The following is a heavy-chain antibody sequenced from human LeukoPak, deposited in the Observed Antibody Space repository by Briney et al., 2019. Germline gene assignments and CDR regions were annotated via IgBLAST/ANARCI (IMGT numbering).Heavy chain of an antibody. V-gene: IGHV3-23*01. J-gene: IGHJ4*02. CDR2: ITGTGT. Sequence: PGGSLRLSCKGSGLTFSNYAMTWVRQAPGNGLEWVSGITGTGTYYAHSVKGRFTISRDNSKNTLYLQMNSLRAEDTAVYYCAKDYGRYSGSYPRDWGQGTLVTVSS. D-gene: IGHD1-26*01. CDR3: AKDYGRYSGSYPRD. CDR1: GLTFSNYA.